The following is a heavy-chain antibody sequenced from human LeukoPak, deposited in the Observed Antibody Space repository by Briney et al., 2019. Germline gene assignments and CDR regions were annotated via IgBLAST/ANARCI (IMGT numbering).Heavy chain of an antibody. CDR3: ARGKRYYYDSSGYRF. V-gene: IGHV4-34*01. Sequence: SETLSLTCTVSGGSISNYYWSWIRQPPGKGLEWIGEINHSGSTNYNPSLKSRVTISVDTSKNQFSLKLSSVTAADTAVYYCARGKRYYYDSSGYRFWGQGTLVTVSS. CDR1: GGSISNYY. D-gene: IGHD3-22*01. CDR2: INHSGST. J-gene: IGHJ4*02.